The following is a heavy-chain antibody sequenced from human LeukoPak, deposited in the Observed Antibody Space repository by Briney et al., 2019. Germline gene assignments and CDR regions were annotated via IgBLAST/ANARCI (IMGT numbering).Heavy chain of an antibody. V-gene: IGHV1-2*02. J-gene: IGHJ4*02. D-gene: IGHD3-10*01. Sequence: VASVTVSFKASGYTFIDYYIHWVRQAPGQGLEWMGWINSNSGGTNHGQKFQGRVTMSRDTSISTAYMELSRLISDETAVYYCARIRYYYGSGSYSLGYWGQGTLVTVSS. CDR3: ARIRYYYGSGSYSLGY. CDR1: GYTFIDYY. CDR2: INSNSGGT.